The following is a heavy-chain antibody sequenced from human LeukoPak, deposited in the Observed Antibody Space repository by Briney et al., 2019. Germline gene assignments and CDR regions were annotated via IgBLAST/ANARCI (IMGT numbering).Heavy chain of an antibody. V-gene: IGHV4-59*08. J-gene: IGHJ6*03. D-gene: IGHD1-26*01. Sequence: SETLSLTCTVSGGSISSYYWSWIRQPPGKGLEWIGYIYYSGSTNYNPSLKNRFTISVDTSKNQFSLKVSSVTAADTAVYYCARQSGSFYFFYYMDVWGKGATVTVSS. CDR1: GGSISSYY. CDR2: IYYSGST. CDR3: ARQSGSFYFFYYMDV.